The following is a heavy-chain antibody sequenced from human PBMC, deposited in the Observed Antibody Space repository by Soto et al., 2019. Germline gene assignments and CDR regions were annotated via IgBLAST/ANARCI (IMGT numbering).Heavy chain of an antibody. J-gene: IGHJ4*02. Sequence: PGGSLRLSCAASGFTFSIFSMNWVRQAPGKGLEWVSYIDSRTTTIYYADSVKGRFTISRDNARNSLYLQMNSLRDEDTAVYYCARQTWDYHSSNFEYWGLGTLVTVFS. D-gene: IGHD3-16*01. CDR2: IDSRTTTI. V-gene: IGHV3-48*02. CDR3: ARQTWDYHSSNFEY. CDR1: GFTFSIFS.